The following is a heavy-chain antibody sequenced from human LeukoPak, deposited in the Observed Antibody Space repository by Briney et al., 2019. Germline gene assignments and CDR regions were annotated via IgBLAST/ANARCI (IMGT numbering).Heavy chain of an antibody. V-gene: IGHV3-7*01. D-gene: IGHD1-26*01. CDR1: GFPFSIYW. CDR2: INQDGSEE. J-gene: IGHJ4*02. Sequence: PGGSLRLSCAASGFPFSIYWMSWVRQAPGKGLEWVANINQDGSEEYYVDSVEGRFTISRDNAKNSLFLQMNSLRADDTAVYYCARCGQVGATDYWGQGTLVTVSS. CDR3: ARCGQVGATDY.